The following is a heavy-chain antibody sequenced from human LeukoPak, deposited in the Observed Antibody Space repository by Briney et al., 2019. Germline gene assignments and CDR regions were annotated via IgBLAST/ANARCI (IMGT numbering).Heavy chain of an antibody. D-gene: IGHD3-3*01. CDR2: ISAYNGNT. CDR1: GYTFTSYG. J-gene: IGHJ4*02. V-gene: IGHV1-18*01. CDR3: ARGGLNYDFWSGYLYY. Sequence: GASVKVSCKASGYTFTSYGISWVRQAPGQGLEWMGWISAYNGNTNYAQKLQGRVTMTTDTFTSTAYMELRSLRSDDTAVYYCARGGLNYDFWSGYLYYWGQGTLVTVSS.